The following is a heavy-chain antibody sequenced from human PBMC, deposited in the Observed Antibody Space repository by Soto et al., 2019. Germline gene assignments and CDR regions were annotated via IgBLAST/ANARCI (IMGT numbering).Heavy chain of an antibody. CDR1: GGSISSGGYY. D-gene: IGHD2-21*02. Sequence: QVQLQESGPGLVKPSQTLSLTCTVSGGSISSGGYYWSWIRQHPGKGLEWIGYIYSSGSTYYNPSPRSRVNNSVGTSKNHFSLKVTSVTAADTAVYFCAREWHYGGDSDRPYFDYWGQGTLVTVSS. CDR2: IYSSGST. V-gene: IGHV4-31*03. CDR3: AREWHYGGDSDRPYFDY. J-gene: IGHJ4*02.